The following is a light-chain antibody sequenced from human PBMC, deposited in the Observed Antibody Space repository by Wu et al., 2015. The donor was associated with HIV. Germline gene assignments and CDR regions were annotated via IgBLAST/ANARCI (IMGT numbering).Light chain of an antibody. V-gene: IGKV1-33*01. J-gene: IGKJ4*01. CDR3: HQYEILPLS. CDR2: DTS. CDR1: QDVGKF. Sequence: DIQMTQSPSSLSASVGDSVTITCQATQDVGKFLNWYQHKPGKAPKLLIYDTSNLQTGVPPRFSGRGSGTLFTFIITDLRPEDAGTYYCHQYEILPLSFGGGTKLEVK.